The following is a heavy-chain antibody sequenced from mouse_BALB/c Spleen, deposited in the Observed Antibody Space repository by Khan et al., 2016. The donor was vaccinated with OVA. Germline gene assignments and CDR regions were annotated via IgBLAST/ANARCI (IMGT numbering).Heavy chain of an antibody. CDR3: SVDFYGRAWFAY. CDR1: GFLLTNYC. J-gene: IGHJ3*01. D-gene: IGHD1-1*01. Sequence: VQRVESGPGLVAPSQSLSITCTVSGFLLTNYCVGWVRQPPGQGLEWLGIIWGAGSTNYHSALISRLSISTDNSKSQAFLKLNSLQTDDTATYYCSVDFYGRAWFAYWGQGTLVTVSA. CDR2: IWGAGST. V-gene: IGHV2-3*01.